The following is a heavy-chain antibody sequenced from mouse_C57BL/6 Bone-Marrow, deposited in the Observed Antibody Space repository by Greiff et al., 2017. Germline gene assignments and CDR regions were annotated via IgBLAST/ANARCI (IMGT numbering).Heavy chain of an antibody. CDR1: GFNIKDDY. CDR2: IDPENGDT. D-gene: IGHD1-1*01. J-gene: IGHJ1*03. CDR3: TTDYGDV. V-gene: IGHV14-4*01. Sequence: EVQLQQSGAELVRPGASVKLSCTASGFNIKDDYMHWVKQRPEQGLEWIGWIDPENGDTEYASKFQGKATITADTSSHTAYLHLGSLTSEDTAVYYFTTDYGDVWCTGTTVTVSS.